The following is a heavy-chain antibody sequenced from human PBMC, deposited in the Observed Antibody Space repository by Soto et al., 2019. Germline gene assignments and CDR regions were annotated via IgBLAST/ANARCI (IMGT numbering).Heavy chain of an antibody. D-gene: IGHD2-21*01. CDR2: IIPMLGVR. CDR3: AIGSWSGEVFEI. Sequence: QVQLVQSGAEVKKPGSSVKVSCKDSGGTFSTYSMFWVRQAPGQGLEWMGRIIPMLGVRNYAQRFQDRVTIIADKSTATVHMELSSLRSEDTALYYCAIGSWSGEVFEIWGQGTMVTVSS. V-gene: IGHV1-69*02. J-gene: IGHJ3*02. CDR1: GGTFSTYS.